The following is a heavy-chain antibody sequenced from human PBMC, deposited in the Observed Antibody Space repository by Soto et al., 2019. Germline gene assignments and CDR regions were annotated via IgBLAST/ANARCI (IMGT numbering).Heavy chain of an antibody. D-gene: IGHD2-15*01. Sequence: EVQLVQSGGGLVQPGGSLRLSCAASGFTFNTNWMSWVRQAPGKGLEWVASIKRDGSGKYYVDSVKGRFTISRDNAENSLYLLMNSLRAEETAVYYCARFGCSGGLYVWGPGTTVTVSS. V-gene: IGHV3-7*01. J-gene: IGHJ6*02. CDR1: GFTFNTNW. CDR2: IKRDGSGK. CDR3: ARFGCSGGLYV.